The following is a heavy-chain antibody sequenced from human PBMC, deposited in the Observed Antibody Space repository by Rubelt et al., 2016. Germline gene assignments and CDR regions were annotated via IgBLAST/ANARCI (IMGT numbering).Heavy chain of an antibody. J-gene: IGHJ4*02. V-gene: IGHV3-30*04. CDR2: ISYDGTNK. Sequence: FTFSSYAMHWVRQAPGKGLEWVAVISYDGTNKYYADSVKGRFTISRDNSKNTLYLQMNSLRAEDTAVYYCASSSGWYFDYWGQGTLVTVSS. CDR1: FTFSSYA. CDR3: ASSSGWYFDY. D-gene: IGHD6-19*01.